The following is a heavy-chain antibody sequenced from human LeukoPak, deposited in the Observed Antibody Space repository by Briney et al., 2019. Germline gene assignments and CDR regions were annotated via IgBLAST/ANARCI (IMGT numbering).Heavy chain of an antibody. J-gene: IGHJ4*02. CDR1: GGSISSYY. CDR2: IYYSGST. V-gene: IGHV4-59*01. CDR3: ARVREEGYLREFDY. D-gene: IGHD5-18*01. Sequence: SSETLSLTCTVSGGSISSYYWSWIRQPPGKGLEWIGYIYYSGSTNYNPSLKSRVTISVDTSKNQFSLKLSSVTAADTAVYYCARVREEGYLREFDYWGQGTLVTVPS.